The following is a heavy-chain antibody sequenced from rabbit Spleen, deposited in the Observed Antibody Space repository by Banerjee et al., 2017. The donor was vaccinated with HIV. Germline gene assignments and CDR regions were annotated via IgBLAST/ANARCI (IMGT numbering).Heavy chain of an antibody. J-gene: IGHJ4*01. CDR1: GLSFSSRYW. V-gene: IGHV1S45*01. Sequence: EESGGDLVKPGGTLTLTCKASGLSFSSRYWISWVRQAPGKGLEWIADIYTGSSGSTYYASWAKGRFTFSKTSSTTVTLQMTSLTAADTATYFCARDLDGVIGWNFGWWGPGTLVTVS. CDR3: ARDLDGVIGWNFGW. CDR2: IYTGSSGST. D-gene: IGHD1-1*01.